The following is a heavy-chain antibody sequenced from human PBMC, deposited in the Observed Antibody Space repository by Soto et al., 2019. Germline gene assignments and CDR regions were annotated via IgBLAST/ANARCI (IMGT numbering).Heavy chain of an antibody. D-gene: IGHD5-12*01. V-gene: IGHV1-18*01. CDR1: GYTFFTYD. CDR2: ISTYSGDT. J-gene: IGHJ5*02. Sequence: QVHLVQSGVEVKTPGASVRVSCQASGYTFFTYDISWVRQAPGQGLEWMGWISTYSGDTKYAQKFQGRVTMTTDTSPTTAYLELRSLRSDDTAVYYCARHHGPTTSENGFDPWGQGTVVTVSS. CDR3: ARHHGPTTSENGFDP.